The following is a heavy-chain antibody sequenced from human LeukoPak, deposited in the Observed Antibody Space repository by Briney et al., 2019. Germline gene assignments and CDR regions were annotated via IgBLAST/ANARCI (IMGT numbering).Heavy chain of an antibody. CDR3: AREIVVVVTRQTWLDP. Sequence: ASVKVSCKASGYTFTSYYMHWVRQAPGQGLEWMGIINPSGGSTSYAQKFQGRVTMTRDTSTSTVYMELSSLRSEDTAVYYCAREIVVVVTRQTWLDPWGQGTLVTVSS. J-gene: IGHJ5*02. CDR2: INPSGGST. CDR1: GYTFTSYY. V-gene: IGHV1-46*01. D-gene: IGHD2-15*01.